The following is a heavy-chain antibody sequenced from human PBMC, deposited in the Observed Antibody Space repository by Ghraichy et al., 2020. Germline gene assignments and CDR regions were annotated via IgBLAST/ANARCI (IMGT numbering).Heavy chain of an antibody. CDR1: GFTFSSYA. Sequence: GGSLRLSCAASGFTFSSYAMHWVRQAPGKGLEWVAVISYDGSNKYYADSVKGRFTISRDNSKNTLYLQMNSLRAEDTAVYYCARDPQWLLYFDYWGQGTLVTVSS. J-gene: IGHJ4*02. D-gene: IGHD5-24*01. CDR2: ISYDGSNK. V-gene: IGHV3-30*04. CDR3: ARDPQWLLYFDY.